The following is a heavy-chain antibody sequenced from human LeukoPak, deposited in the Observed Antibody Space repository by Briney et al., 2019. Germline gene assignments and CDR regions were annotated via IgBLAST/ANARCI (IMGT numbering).Heavy chain of an antibody. V-gene: IGHV1-18*01. J-gene: IGHJ4*01. Sequence: ASVKVSCKASGYTFTNYGVNWVRQAPGQGLEWMGWISAYNGNTNFAQKLQGRVTTTTNTSTSTAYLELRSLRSDDTAVYYCARHDSSSSGYYNDFWGHGTLVTVSS. CDR1: GYTFTNYG. D-gene: IGHD3-22*01. CDR2: ISAYNGNT. CDR3: ARHDSSSSGYYNDF.